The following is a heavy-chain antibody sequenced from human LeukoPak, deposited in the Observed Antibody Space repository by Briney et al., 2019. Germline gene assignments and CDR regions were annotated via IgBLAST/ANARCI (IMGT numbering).Heavy chain of an antibody. Sequence: GGSLRLSCAASGFTFSSYSMNWVRQAPGKGLEWVSPISSSSSYIYYADSVKGRFTISRDNAKNSLYLQMNSLRAEDTAVYYCASAPYYYDSSGYYFGYYYYMDVWGKGTTVTVSS. J-gene: IGHJ6*03. V-gene: IGHV3-21*01. CDR2: ISSSSSYI. D-gene: IGHD3-22*01. CDR3: ASAPYYYDSSGYYFGYYYYMDV. CDR1: GFTFSSYS.